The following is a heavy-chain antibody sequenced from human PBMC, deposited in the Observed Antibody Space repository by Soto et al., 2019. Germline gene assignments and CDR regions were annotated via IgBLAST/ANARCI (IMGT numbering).Heavy chain of an antibody. Sequence: EVQLLESGRDLGQPGGSQRLSCSVSGFTFSSYAMGWVRQAPGKGLEWVSVISSRGGSVYYADSVKGRFTVSRDNSMNVLLLHMNKLRVEDTAVYYCAIMGISTTSSFDNWGQGILVTVSS. CDR2: ISSRGGSV. V-gene: IGHV3-23*01. CDR3: AIMGISTTSSFDN. D-gene: IGHD2-8*01. J-gene: IGHJ4*02. CDR1: GFTFSSYA.